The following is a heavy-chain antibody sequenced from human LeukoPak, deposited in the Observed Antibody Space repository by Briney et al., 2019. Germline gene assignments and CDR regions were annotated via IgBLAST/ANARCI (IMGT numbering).Heavy chain of an antibody. V-gene: IGHV3-9*01. D-gene: IGHD3-22*01. J-gene: IGHJ5*02. Sequence: GGSLRLSCAASEFTFDDYAMHWVRQAPGKGLEWVSGISWNSGSIGYADSVKGRFTISSDNAKNSLYLQMNSLRAEDTAVYYCARSSYYDSSGYLFDPWGQGTLVTVSS. CDR1: EFTFDDYA. CDR3: ARSSYYDSSGYLFDP. CDR2: ISWNSGSI.